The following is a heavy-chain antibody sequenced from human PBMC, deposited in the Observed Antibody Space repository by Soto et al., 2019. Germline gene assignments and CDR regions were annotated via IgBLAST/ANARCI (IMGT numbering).Heavy chain of an antibody. Sequence: EVKLLQSGGGAGQPGGSLRLPCAAAGFTFRNYAMNWVRQAPGKGLELVSSISSNGGSAYYADSVKGRFTISRDNSENTLYLQMNSLRADDTAVYYCARGYCSAVGCYVHYYYGFDVWGQGTTVTVSS. D-gene: IGHD2-15*01. CDR3: ARGYCSAVGCYVHYYYGFDV. CDR1: GFTFRNYA. V-gene: IGHV3-23*01. CDR2: ISSNGGSA. J-gene: IGHJ6*02.